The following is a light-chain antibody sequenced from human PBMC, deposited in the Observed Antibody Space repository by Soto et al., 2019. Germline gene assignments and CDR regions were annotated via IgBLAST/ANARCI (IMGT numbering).Light chain of an antibody. CDR1: QGISSG. Sequence: DIQMTQSPSSVAASVGDRATITGRASQGISSGLAWYQQKGGKAPKFXIYGASRLQSGVPSRFSGSGGGTDCTLSISSVQPEDVATDFCPQSYMDPITFGQGTRLEIK. J-gene: IGKJ5*01. CDR3: PQSYMDPIT. V-gene: IGKV1-12*01. CDR2: GAS.